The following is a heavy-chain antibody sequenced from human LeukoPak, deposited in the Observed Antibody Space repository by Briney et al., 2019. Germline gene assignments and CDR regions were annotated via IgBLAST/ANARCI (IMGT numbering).Heavy chain of an antibody. D-gene: IGHD3-3*01. Sequence: GASVKVSCKASGYAFTRHYMHWVRQAPGQGLEWMGLINPSGSSTIYAQKFQGRVTMTRDMSTSTAYMELRSLRSDDTAVYYCARDLPTIFGVVTPHLWFDPWGQGTLVTVSS. CDR3: ARDLPTIFGVVTPHLWFDP. J-gene: IGHJ5*02. CDR1: GYAFTRHY. V-gene: IGHV1-46*01. CDR2: INPSGSST.